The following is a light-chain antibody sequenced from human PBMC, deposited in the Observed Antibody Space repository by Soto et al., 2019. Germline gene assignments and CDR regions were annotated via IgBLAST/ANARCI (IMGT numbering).Light chain of an antibody. CDR2: GAS. Sequence: EIVLTQSPGTLSLSPGERASLSCRASQSVNSNSFAWYQHKPGQAPRLLIYGASSRAPGIPDRFSGSGSGTDFALTISGLEPEDFAVYYCQQYGSSSGLTFGGGTKLEVK. CDR1: QSVNSNS. CDR3: QQYGSSSGLT. J-gene: IGKJ4*01. V-gene: IGKV3-20*01.